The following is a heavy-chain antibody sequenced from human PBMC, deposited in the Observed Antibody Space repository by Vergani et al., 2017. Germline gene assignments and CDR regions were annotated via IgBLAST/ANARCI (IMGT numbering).Heavy chain of an antibody. Sequence: QVQLQESGPGLVEPSQTLSLSCTVSGGSISRGSYFWTWIRQPAGKGLEWIGRIYTSGSTNYNPSLKSRVTISVDTSKNQFSLKLSSVTAADTAVYYCACEGYSYGYYYDYGMDVWGQGTTVTVSS. CDR1: GGSISRGSYF. J-gene: IGHJ6*02. CDR2: IYTSGST. CDR3: ACEGYSYGYYYDYGMDV. D-gene: IGHD5-18*01. V-gene: IGHV4-61*02.